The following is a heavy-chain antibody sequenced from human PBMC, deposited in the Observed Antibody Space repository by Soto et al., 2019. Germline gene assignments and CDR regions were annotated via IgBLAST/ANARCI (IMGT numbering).Heavy chain of an antibody. CDR3: AKSRTGVGDYDFWSGYYLGGDAFDI. CDR2: ISGSGGST. D-gene: IGHD3-3*01. Sequence: LRLSCTASGFSFGDYYMSWIRQAPGKGLEWVSAISGSGGSTYYADSVKGRFTISRDNSKNTLYLQMNSLRAEDTAVYYCAKSRTGVGDYDFWSGYYLGGDAFDIWGQGTMVTVSS. CDR1: GFSFGDYY. V-gene: IGHV3-23*01. J-gene: IGHJ3*02.